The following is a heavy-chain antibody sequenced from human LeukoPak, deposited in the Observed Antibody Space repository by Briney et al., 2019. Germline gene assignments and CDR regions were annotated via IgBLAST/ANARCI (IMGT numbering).Heavy chain of an antibody. D-gene: IGHD3-10*01. CDR2: THTSGST. CDR1: GYSISSGYY. J-gene: IGHJ4*02. CDR3: ARDTYYYGSGTYYFNY. V-gene: IGHV4-38-2*02. Sequence: SETLSLTCTVSGYSISSGYYWGWIRQPPGKGLEWIGPTHTSGSTSYNPSLKSRVTMSIDTSKNQFSLKLSSVTAADTAVYYCARDTYYYGSGTYYFNYWGQGTLVTVSS.